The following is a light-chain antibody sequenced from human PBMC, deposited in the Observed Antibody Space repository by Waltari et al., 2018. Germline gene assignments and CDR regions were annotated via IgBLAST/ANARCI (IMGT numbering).Light chain of an antibody. J-gene: IGKJ1*01. Sequence: EIVMTQSPATLSVSPGERATLACRASQSVSSNLAWYQQKPGQAPRLLIYGASTRATGIPARFSGSGSGTDFTLTISSLQSEDCAVYYCQQVKNWPPGFGQGTKVEIK. V-gene: IGKV3-15*01. CDR3: QQVKNWPPG. CDR1: QSVSSN. CDR2: GAS.